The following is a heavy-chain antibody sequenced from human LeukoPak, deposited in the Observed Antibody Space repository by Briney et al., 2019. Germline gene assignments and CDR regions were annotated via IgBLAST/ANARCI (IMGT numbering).Heavy chain of an antibody. CDR3: ARDPVVPAAMLGGTAGVPPYFDY. V-gene: IGHV4-30-4*01. CDR2: IYYSGST. Sequence: PSQTLSLTCTVSGGSISSGDYYWSWIRQPPGKGLEWIGYIYYSGSTYYNPSLKSRVTISVDTSKNQFSLKLSSVTAADTAVYYCARDPVVPAAMLGGTAGVPPYFDYWGQGTLVTVSS. CDR1: GGSISSGDYY. D-gene: IGHD2-2*01. J-gene: IGHJ4*02.